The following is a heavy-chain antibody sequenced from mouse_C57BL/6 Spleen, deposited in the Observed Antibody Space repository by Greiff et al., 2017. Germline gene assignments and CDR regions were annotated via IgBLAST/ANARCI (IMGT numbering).Heavy chain of an antibody. D-gene: IGHD4-1*01. CDR3: AMGRRGFFDY. J-gene: IGHJ2*01. CDR1: GYAFSSYW. Sequence: VQLQQSGAELVKPGASVKISCKASGYAFSSYWMNWVKQRHGKGLEWIGQIYPGDGDTNYNGKFKGKATLTADKSSSTAYMQLSSLTSEDSAVYFCAMGRRGFFDYWGQGTTLTVSS. V-gene: IGHV1-80*01. CDR2: IYPGDGDT.